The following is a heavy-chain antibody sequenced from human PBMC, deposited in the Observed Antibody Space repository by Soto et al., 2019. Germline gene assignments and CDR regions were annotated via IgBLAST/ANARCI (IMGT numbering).Heavy chain of an antibody. Sequence: SVKVSCKASGGTFSSYTISWVRQAPGQGLEWMGRIIPILGIANYAQKFQGRVTITADKSTSTAYMELSSLRSEDTAVYYCASDIGYCSGGRSYELDPWGEGTLVTVSS. CDR1: GGTFSSYT. D-gene: IGHD2-15*01. J-gene: IGHJ5*02. CDR2: IIPILGIA. CDR3: ASDIGYCSGGRSYELDP. V-gene: IGHV1-69*02.